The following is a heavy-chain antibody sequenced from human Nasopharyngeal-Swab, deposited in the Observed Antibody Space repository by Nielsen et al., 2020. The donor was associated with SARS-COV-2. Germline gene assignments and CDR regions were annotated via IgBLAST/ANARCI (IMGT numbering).Heavy chain of an antibody. CDR3: ARDARIGYCSCGSCHFYYYYYMDV. CDR1: GYTFTSYY. D-gene: IGHD2-15*01. CDR2: INPSGGST. V-gene: IGHV1-46*01. J-gene: IGHJ6*03. Sequence: SVKVSCKASGYTFTSYYMHWVRQAPGQGLEWMGIINPSGGSTSYAQKFQGRVTVTRDTSTSTVYMELSSLRSEDTAVYYCARDARIGYCSCGSCHFYYYYYMDVWGKGTTVTVSS.